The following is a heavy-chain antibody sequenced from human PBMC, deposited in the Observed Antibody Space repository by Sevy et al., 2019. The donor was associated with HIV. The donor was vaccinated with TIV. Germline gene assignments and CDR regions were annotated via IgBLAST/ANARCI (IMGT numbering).Heavy chain of an antibody. V-gene: IGHV3-23*01. D-gene: IGHD3-3*01. J-gene: IGHJ4*02. CDR3: AKGGLRFLEWLLEDTTFDY. Sequence: GGSLRLSCAASGFTFSSYAMSWVRQAPGKGLEWVSAISGSGGSTYYADSVKGRFTISRDNSKNTLYLQMNSLRAEDTAVYYCAKGGLRFLEWLLEDTTFDYWGQGTLVTVSS. CDR2: ISGSGGST. CDR1: GFTFSSYA.